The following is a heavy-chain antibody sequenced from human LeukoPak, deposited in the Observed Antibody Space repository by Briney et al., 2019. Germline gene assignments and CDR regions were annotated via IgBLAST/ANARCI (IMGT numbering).Heavy chain of an antibody. CDR1: GGSFSSYY. J-gene: IGHJ5*02. Sequence: PSETLSLTCAVYGGSFSSYYWSWIRQPPGKGLEWIGYIYYSGSTNYNPSLKSRVTISVDTSKNQFSLKLSSVTAADTAVYYCARGEVYSSSWYFAGFDPWGQGTLVTVSS. D-gene: IGHD6-13*01. CDR3: ARGEVYSSSWYFAGFDP. V-gene: IGHV4-59*01. CDR2: IYYSGST.